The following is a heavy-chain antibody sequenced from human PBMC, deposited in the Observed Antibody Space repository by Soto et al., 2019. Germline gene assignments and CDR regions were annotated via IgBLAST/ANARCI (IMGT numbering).Heavy chain of an antibody. D-gene: IGHD3-22*01. J-gene: IGHJ6*02. V-gene: IGHV3-30-3*01. CDR1: GFTFSSYS. CDR2: ISYDGSNK. Sequence: LRLSCAASGFTFSSYSMHWVRQAPGKGLEWVAVISYDGSNKYYADSVKGRFTISRDNSKNTPYLQMNSLRAEDTAVYYCARDYEGGMDVWGQGTTVTV. CDR3: ARDYEGGMDV.